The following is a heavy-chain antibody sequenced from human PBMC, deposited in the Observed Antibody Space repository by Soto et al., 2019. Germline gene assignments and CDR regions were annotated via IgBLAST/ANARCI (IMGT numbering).Heavy chain of an antibody. CDR2: ISYSGST. D-gene: IGHD6-19*01. V-gene: IGHV4-61*03. Sequence: QVQLQESGPGLVKPSETLSLTCTVSGGSVSSGGYFWSWIRQPPGKGLEWIGYISYSGSTKYNPSLESRVTISVDTSNKNFSLKLASVTAADTAVYYCARPPYSSGWPDSWGQGTLVTVSS. J-gene: IGHJ4*02. CDR3: ARPPYSSGWPDS. CDR1: GGSVSSGGYF.